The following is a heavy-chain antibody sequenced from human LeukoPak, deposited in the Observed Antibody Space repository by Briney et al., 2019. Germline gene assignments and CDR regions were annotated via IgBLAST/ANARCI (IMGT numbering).Heavy chain of an antibody. D-gene: IGHD3-22*01. CDR1: GFTFSSYW. CDR3: ARGRDYYDSSGYYPTDY. V-gene: IGHV3-7*01. J-gene: IGHJ4*02. CDR2: IKQDGSEK. Sequence: GGSLRLSCAASGFTFSSYWMSWLRQAPGKGLEWVANIKQDGSEKYYVDSVKGRFTISRDNAKNSLYLQMNSLRAEDTAVYYCARGRDYYDSSGYYPTDYWGQGTLVTVSS.